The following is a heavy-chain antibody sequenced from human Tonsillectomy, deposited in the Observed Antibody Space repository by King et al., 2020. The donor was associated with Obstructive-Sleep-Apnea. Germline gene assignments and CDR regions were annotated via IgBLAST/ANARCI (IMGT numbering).Heavy chain of an antibody. D-gene: IGHD3-9*01. CDR1: SGSISSSTYY. CDR2: IYYSGSA. J-gene: IGHJ3*02. V-gene: IGHV4-39*07. Sequence: LQLQESGPGLVKPSETLSLTCTVSSGSISSSTYYWGWIRQPPGKGLEWIGNIYYSGSAYYNPSLKSRVTISVDTSKNQFSLKLSSVTAADTAVYYCARGRDILTEDAFDIWGQGKMVTVSS. CDR3: ARGRDILTEDAFDI.